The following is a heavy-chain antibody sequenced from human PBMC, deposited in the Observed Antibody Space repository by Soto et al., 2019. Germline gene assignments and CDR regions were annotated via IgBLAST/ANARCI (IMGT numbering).Heavy chain of an antibody. D-gene: IGHD3-10*01. Sequence: SLKISCKGSGYSFTSYWIGWVRQMPGKGLEWMGIIYPGDSDTRYSPSFQGQVTISADKSISTAYLQWSSLKASDTAMYYCARLAYYYGSGSYYRDAFDIWGQGTMVTVSS. CDR2: IYPGDSDT. V-gene: IGHV5-51*01. CDR1: GYSFTSYW. J-gene: IGHJ3*02. CDR3: ARLAYYYGSGSYYRDAFDI.